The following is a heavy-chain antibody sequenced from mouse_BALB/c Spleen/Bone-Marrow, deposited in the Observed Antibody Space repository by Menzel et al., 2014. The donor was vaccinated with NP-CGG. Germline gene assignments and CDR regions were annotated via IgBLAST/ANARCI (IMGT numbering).Heavy chain of an antibody. CDR1: GFTFSSYG. Sequence: EVQVVESGGGLVKPGGSLKLSCAASGFTFSSYGMSWVRQTPEKRLERVATISGGDTYTYYPDSVRGRFTISRDNAKNNLYLQMSSLRSEDTALYYCAAITTVAYWGRGTLVTVSA. CDR3: AAITTVAY. J-gene: IGHJ3*01. D-gene: IGHD1-1*01. V-gene: IGHV5-9-2*01. CDR2: ISGGDTYT.